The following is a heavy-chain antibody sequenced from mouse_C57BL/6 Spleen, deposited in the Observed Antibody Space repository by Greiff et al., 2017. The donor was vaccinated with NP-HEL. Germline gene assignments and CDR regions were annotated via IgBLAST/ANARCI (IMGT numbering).Heavy chain of an antibody. CDR2: IYPRSGNT. D-gene: IGHD2-4*01. CDR1: GYTFTSYG. Sequence: QVQLQQSGAELARPGASVKLSCKASGYTFTSYGISWVKQRTGQGLEWIGEIYPRSGNTYYNEKFKGKATLTADKSSSTAYMELRSLTSEDSAVYVGERSANDEDYEGEAWFAYWGQGTLVTVSA. CDR3: ERSANDEDYEGEAWFAY. V-gene: IGHV1-81*01. J-gene: IGHJ3*01.